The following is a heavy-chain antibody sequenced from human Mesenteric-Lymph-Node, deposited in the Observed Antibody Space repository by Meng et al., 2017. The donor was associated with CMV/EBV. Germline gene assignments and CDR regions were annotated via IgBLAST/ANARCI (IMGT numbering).Heavy chain of an antibody. CDR2: IYHSGST. CDR1: GYSISSGYY. J-gene: IGHJ6*02. Sequence: SETLSLTCTVSGYSISSGYYWGWIRQPQGKGLEWIGSIYHSGSTSFNPSPKSRVTISVDTSKNQFSLKLSSVTAADTAVYYCARDFPMLPPRYYYYGMDVWGPGTPVTVSS. CDR3: ARDFPMLPPRYYYYGMDV. D-gene: IGHD2-15*01. V-gene: IGHV4-38-2*02.